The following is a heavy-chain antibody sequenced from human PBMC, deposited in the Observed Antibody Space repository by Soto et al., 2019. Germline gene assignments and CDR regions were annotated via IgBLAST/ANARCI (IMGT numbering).Heavy chain of an antibody. V-gene: IGHV4-34*01. CDR1: GGSFSGYY. Sequence: SETLSLTCAVYGGSFSGYYWSWIRQPPGKGLEWIGEINHSGSTNYNPSLKSRVTISVDTSKNQFSLKLSSVTAADTAVYYCASLVKKAVDSSGWYGNYWGQRTLVTVSS. CDR2: INHSGST. D-gene: IGHD6-19*01. CDR3: ASLVKKAVDSSGWYGNY. J-gene: IGHJ4*02.